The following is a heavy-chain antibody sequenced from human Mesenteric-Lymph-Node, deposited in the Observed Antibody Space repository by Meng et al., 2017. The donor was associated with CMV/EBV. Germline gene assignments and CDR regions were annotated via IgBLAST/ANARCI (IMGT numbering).Heavy chain of an antibody. J-gene: IGHJ5*02. CDR3: ARGYYDLWSSFSENWFDP. Sequence: GSFSGYYWSWIRQHPGKGREWIGEINHSGGTNYNPSLKSRVTISVDTSKNQLSLRLSSMTAADTAVYYCARGYYDLWSSFSENWFDPWGQGTLVTVSS. CDR1: GSFSGYY. CDR2: INHSGGT. D-gene: IGHD3-3*01. V-gene: IGHV4-34*01.